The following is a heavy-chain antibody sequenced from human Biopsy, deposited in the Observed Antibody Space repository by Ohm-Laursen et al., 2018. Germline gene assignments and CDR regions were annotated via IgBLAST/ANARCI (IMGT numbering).Heavy chain of an antibody. CDR2: IYPGGCT. V-gene: IGHV4-4*07. J-gene: IGHJ3*01. CDR1: GGDINNYY. CDR3: ASVVLGPTNDAFDL. Sequence: TLSFTCNVSGGDINNYYWSWIRQPAGKGLEWIGRIYPGGCTNYNPSLKSRVTMSVDTPKKQLSLRLRSVTAADTAMYYCASVVLGPTNDAFDLWGQGTMVVVSS. D-gene: IGHD3-22*01.